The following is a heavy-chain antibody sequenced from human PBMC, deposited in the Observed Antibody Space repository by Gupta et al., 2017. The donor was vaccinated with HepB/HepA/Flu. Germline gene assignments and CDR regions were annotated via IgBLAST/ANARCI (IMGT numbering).Heavy chain of an antibody. Sequence: ESGGGLVQPGGSLRLSCAASGFTFSSYAMSRVRQAPGKGLEWVSAISSSGGSTYYADSVKGRFTISRDNSKNTLYLQMNSLRAEDTAVYYCAKEVVHDDSSGGTDYWGQGTLVTVSS. J-gene: IGHJ4*02. CDR3: AKEVVHDDSSGGTDY. V-gene: IGHV3-23*01. CDR2: ISSSGGST. D-gene: IGHD3-22*01. CDR1: GFTFSSYA.